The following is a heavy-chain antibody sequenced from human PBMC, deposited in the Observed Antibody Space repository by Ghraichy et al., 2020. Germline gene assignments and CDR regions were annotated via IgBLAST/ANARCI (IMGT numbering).Heavy chain of an antibody. D-gene: IGHD4-17*01. CDR3: ARHRGYGDLDY. CDR1: GGFIRNSDYY. V-gene: IGHV4-39*07. J-gene: IGHJ4*02. CDR2: VFYDGTT. Sequence: SETLSLTCTVSGGFIRNSDYYWAWIRQPPGKGLEWIGTVFYDGTTLENPSLKSRVTISVDTPKNHFFLKVTSMTAADTAVYYCARHRGYGDLDYWGRGTAVTVSS.